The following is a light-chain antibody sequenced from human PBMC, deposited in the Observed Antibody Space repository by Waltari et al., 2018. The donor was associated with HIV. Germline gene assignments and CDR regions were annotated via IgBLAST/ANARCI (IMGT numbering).Light chain of an antibody. CDR2: GQN. CDR1: SLRSYS. V-gene: IGLV3-19*01. Sequence: VALGQTVRITCQGDSLRSYSASWYQQMPGQAPLLVIYGQNTRPSGIPDRFSGSSSGNTASLTITGAQAEDDADYFCYSRDSSGNHRGVFGGGTKLTVL. CDR3: YSRDSSGNHRGV. J-gene: IGLJ2*01.